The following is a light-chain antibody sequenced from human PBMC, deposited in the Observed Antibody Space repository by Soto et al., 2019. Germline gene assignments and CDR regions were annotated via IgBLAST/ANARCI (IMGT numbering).Light chain of an antibody. J-gene: IGLJ1*01. V-gene: IGLV1-44*01. CDR3: AAWDDSLNVLYV. CDR2: NNN. Sequence: QSMLTQPPSASGTPGQRVTISCSGSSSNIGSNTVNWYQQLPGTAPKLLIYNNNHRPSGVPDRFSGSKSGTSASLAIRGLQSEDEADYYCAAWDDSLNVLYVFGTGTKVTVL. CDR1: SSNIGSNT.